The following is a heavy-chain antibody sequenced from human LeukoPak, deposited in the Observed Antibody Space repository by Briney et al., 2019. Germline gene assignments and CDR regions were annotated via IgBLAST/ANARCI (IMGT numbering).Heavy chain of an antibody. CDR2: ISSSSSTI. V-gene: IGHV3-48*04. CDR1: GFTYSSYS. J-gene: IGHJ4*02. D-gene: IGHD3-22*01. Sequence: GGSLRLSCAASGFTYSSYSMNWVRQAPGKGLEWGSYISSSSSTIYYADSVKGRFTISRDNAKNSLYLQMNSLRAEDTAVYYCARGGDYYDSSGLYYFDYWGQGTLVTVSS. CDR3: ARGGDYYDSSGLYYFDY.